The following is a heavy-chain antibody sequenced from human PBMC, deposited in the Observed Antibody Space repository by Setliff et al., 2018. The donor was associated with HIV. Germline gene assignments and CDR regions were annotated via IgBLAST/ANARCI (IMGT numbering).Heavy chain of an antibody. J-gene: IGHJ3*02. CDR2: ISWDGRST. D-gene: IGHD3-22*01. CDR1: GFTFDDYT. CDR3: ARDPHYYDSSGYYSMFEI. Sequence: GGSLRLSCGASGFTFDDYTMHWVRPVPGKCLAWLSLISWDGRSTYYADSVKGRFTISRDNSKESLYLQMNSLTTEDTAVYYCARDPHYYDSSGYYSMFEIWGQGTVVTVSS. V-gene: IGHV3-43*01.